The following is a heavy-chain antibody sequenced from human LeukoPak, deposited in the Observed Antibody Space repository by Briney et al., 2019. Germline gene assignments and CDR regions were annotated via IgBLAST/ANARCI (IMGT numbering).Heavy chain of an antibody. Sequence: GGSLRLSCAASGFTFSSYSTNWVRQAPGKGLEWVSSISSSGSYIYYADSVKGRFTISRDNAKNSLYLQMNSLRAEDTAVYYCATLIAAYYYMDVWGKGTTVTISS. J-gene: IGHJ6*03. CDR2: ISSSGSYI. D-gene: IGHD6-6*01. CDR1: GFTFSSYS. CDR3: ATLIAAYYYMDV. V-gene: IGHV3-21*01.